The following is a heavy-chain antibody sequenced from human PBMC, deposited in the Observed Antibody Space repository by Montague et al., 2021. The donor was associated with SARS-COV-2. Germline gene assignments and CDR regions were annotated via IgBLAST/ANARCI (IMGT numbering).Heavy chain of an antibody. CDR2: INQEGNEK. V-gene: IGHV3-7*01. CDR1: GFTFSDYW. CDR3: ASDYFISRQYGRHYYYHYGMDV. Sequence: SLRLSCAASGFTFSDYWMRWVRQAPGKGLEWVANINQEGNEKYYVGSVKGRFTVSRDNAKKSLYLQMNSLRAEDTAVYYCASDYFISRQYGRHYYYHYGMDVWGQGTTVTVSS. D-gene: IGHD2/OR15-2a*01. J-gene: IGHJ6*02.